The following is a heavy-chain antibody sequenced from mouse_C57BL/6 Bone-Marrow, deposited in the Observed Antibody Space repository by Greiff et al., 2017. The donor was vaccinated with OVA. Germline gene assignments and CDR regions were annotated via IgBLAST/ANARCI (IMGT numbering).Heavy chain of an antibody. CDR2: IDPNSGGT. CDR3: ARGDYSNYLGSYAMDY. J-gene: IGHJ4*01. Sequence: QVQLQQPGAELVKPGASVKLSCKASGYTFTSYWMHWVKQRPGRGLEWIGRIDPNSGGTKYNEKFKSKATLTVDKPSSTAYMQLSSLTSEDSAVYYCARGDYSNYLGSYAMDYWGQGTSVTVSS. V-gene: IGHV1-72*01. D-gene: IGHD2-5*01. CDR1: GYTFTSYW.